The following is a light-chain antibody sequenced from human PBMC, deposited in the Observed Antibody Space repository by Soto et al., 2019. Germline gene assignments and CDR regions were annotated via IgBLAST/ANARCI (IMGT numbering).Light chain of an antibody. Sequence: DIQMIQSPSSLSASVGERVTITCRASQGISNYLAWYQQKPGKVPKLLIYAAFTLQSGVPSRFRGSGSGTEFTLTISSLQPEDVATYYCQKYNSAPLTFGQGTKVEIK. CDR2: AAF. V-gene: IGKV1-27*01. CDR3: QKYNSAPLT. CDR1: QGISNY. J-gene: IGKJ1*01.